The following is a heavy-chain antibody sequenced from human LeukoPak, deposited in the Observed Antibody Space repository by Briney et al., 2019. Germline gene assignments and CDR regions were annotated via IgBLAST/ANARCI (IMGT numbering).Heavy chain of an antibody. Sequence: PGGSLRLSCATSGFTFSSYEMNWVRQAPGKGLEWISYITTSGTNTYYADSVKGRFTISRDNGKTALSLQMNSLRAEDTAVYYCVVHSATSCYWGQGTLVTVSP. J-gene: IGHJ4*02. CDR2: ITTSGTNT. CDR3: VVHSATSCY. V-gene: IGHV3-48*03. CDR1: GFTFSSYE. D-gene: IGHD1-26*01.